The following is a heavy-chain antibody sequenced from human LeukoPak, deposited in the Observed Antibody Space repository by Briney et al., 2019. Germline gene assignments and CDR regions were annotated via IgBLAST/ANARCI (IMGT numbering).Heavy chain of an antibody. CDR1: GFTFSSYV. CDR2: ISDDGII. J-gene: IGHJ4*02. CDR3: ARDWVYKIDY. V-gene: IGHV3-74*01. D-gene: IGHD5-24*01. Sequence: GGSLRLSCETAGFTFSSYVMHWVRRTPGKGLVWVSRISDDGIISYADSVKGRFTISRDNAKNTLVLQMNSLRVEDTAVYYCARDWVYKIDYWGRGTLVTVSS.